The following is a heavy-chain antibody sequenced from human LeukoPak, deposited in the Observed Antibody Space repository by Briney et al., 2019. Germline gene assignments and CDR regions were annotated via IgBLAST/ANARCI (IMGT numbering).Heavy chain of an antibody. J-gene: IGHJ5*02. CDR3: ARHVREGATNNWFDP. Sequence: SETLSLTCTVSGGPISSNDYYWGWIRQSPGKGLEWIANIFYSGSTHYNPSLKSRVSISVDTSKNQFSLKLSSVTAADTAVYYCARHVREGATNNWFDPWGQGTLVTVSS. CDR1: GGPISSNDYY. V-gene: IGHV4-39*01. D-gene: IGHD1-26*01. CDR2: IFYSGST.